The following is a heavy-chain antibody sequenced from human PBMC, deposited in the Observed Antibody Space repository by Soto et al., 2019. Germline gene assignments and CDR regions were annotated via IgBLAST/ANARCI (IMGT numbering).Heavy chain of an antibody. J-gene: IGHJ4*02. D-gene: IGHD1-1*01. V-gene: IGHV4-30-4*02. CDR3: ARNLGNNPPDY. CDR1: GASINSGDYY. CDR2: IYYSGST. Sequence: PSETLSLTCTVSGASINSGDYYWSWIRQPPGKGLEWIGHIYYSGSTYYNPSLKSRAGISVDSSKSQVLLILTDMDPVDSATYYCARNLGNNPPDYWGQGALVTVSS.